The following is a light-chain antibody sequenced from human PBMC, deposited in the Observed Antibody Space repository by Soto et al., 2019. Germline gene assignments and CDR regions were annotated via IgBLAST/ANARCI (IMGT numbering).Light chain of an antibody. V-gene: IGKV1-5*03. CDR3: QHYNSYSEA. Sequence: DIQMTQSPSTLSGSVGDRVTITCRASQTSSSWLAWYQQKPGKAPKLLIYKASTLKSGVPSRFSGSGSGTEFTLTISSLQPDDFATYYCQHYNSYSEAFGQGTKVDSK. CDR2: KAS. J-gene: IGKJ1*01. CDR1: QTSSSW.